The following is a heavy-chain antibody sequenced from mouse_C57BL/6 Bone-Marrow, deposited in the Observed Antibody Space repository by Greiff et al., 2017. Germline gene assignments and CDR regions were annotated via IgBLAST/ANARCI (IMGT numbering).Heavy chain of an antibody. Sequence: QVQLQQPGAELVKPGASVKLSCKASGYTFTSYWMQWVKQRPGQGLAWIGEIDPSDSYTNYNQKFKGKATLTVDTSSSTAYMQLSSLTSEDSAVYYCAREGYYGSSYYWYFDVWGTGTTVTVSS. D-gene: IGHD1-1*01. CDR3: AREGYYGSSYYWYFDV. V-gene: IGHV1-50*01. CDR2: IDPSDSYT. CDR1: GYTFTSYW. J-gene: IGHJ1*03.